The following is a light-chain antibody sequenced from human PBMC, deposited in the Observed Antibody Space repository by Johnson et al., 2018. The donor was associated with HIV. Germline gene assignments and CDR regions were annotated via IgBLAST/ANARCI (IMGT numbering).Light chain of an antibody. CDR1: SSNIGKNY. CDR3: GTWDSSLSAGV. V-gene: IGLV1-51*02. J-gene: IGLJ1*01. CDR2: ENN. Sequence: QSVLTQPPSVSAAPGQKVTISCSGSSSNIGKNYVSWYQQLPGTAPKVLIYENNKRPSGIPDRFSGSKFGTSATLGITGLQTGDEADYYCGTWDSSLSAGVFGTGTKVTV.